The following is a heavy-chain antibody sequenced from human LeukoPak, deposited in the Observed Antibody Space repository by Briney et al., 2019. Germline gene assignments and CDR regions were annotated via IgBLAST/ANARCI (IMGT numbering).Heavy chain of an antibody. CDR2: ISSSSSYI. CDR3: AREGVSRGYSYGEFFDY. Sequence: PGGSLRLSSAASRFTFSSYSMNWVRHAPGKGLEWVSSISSSSSYIYYADSVKGRFTISRDNAKNSLYLQMNSLRAEDTAVYYCAREGVSRGYSYGEFFDYWGQGTLVTVSS. D-gene: IGHD5-18*01. CDR1: RFTFSSYS. J-gene: IGHJ4*02. V-gene: IGHV3-21*01.